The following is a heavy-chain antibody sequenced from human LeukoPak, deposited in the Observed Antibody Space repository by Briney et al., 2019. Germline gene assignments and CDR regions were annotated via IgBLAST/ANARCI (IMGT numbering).Heavy chain of an antibody. Sequence: ASVKVSCKASGYTFTNYYIHWVRQAPGQGLEWMGIINPTGGSASYAQKFQGRVTMTRDTSISTAYMELSRLRSDDTAVYYCARAHDSSGYYGYWGQGTLVTVSS. CDR2: INPTGGSA. CDR1: GYTFTNYY. CDR3: ARAHDSSGYYGY. D-gene: IGHD3-22*01. V-gene: IGHV1-46*01. J-gene: IGHJ4*02.